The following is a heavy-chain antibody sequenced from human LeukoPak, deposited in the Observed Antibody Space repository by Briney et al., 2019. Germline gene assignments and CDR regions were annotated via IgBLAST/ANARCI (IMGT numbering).Heavy chain of an antibody. CDR3: ARGPKWTGSYYYFDY. D-gene: IGHD1-26*01. J-gene: IGHJ4*02. CDR1: GYTFPSYD. Sequence: GASVKVSCKTSGYTFPSYDINWVRQATGQGLEWMAWINPNSGNTGYAQKFQGRVTITRDTSITTAYMELSSLTSEDTAVYYCARGPKWTGSYYYFDYWGQGTLVTVSS. V-gene: IGHV1-8*01. CDR2: INPNSGNT.